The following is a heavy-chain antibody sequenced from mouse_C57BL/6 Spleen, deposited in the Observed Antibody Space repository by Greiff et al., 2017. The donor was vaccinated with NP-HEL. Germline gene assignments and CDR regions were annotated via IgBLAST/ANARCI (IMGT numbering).Heavy chain of an antibody. V-gene: IGHV1-26*01. Sequence: EVQLQQSGPELVKPGASVKISCKASGYTFTDYYMNWVKQSHGKSLEWIGDINPNNGGTSYNQKFKGKATLTVDKSSSTAYMELRSLTSEDSAVYYCARTDGNSLYYFDYWGQGTTLTVSS. D-gene: IGHD2-1*01. J-gene: IGHJ2*01. CDR2: INPNNGGT. CDR1: GYTFTDYY. CDR3: ARTDGNSLYYFDY.